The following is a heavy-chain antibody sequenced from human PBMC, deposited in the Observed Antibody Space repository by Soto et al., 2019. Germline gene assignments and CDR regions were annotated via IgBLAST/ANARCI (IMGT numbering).Heavy chain of an antibody. V-gene: IGHV1-69*12. CDR2: IIPIFGTA. J-gene: IGHJ5*02. Sequence: QVQLVQSGAEVKKPGSSVKVSCKASGGTFSSYAISWVRQAPGQGLEWMGGIIPIFGTANYAQKFQGRVTITADESXXTXYXXLSSLRSEDTAVYYCARGGRYCISTSCFQENWFDPWGQGTLVTVSS. CDR3: ARGGRYCISTSCFQENWFDP. D-gene: IGHD2-2*01. CDR1: GGTFSSYA.